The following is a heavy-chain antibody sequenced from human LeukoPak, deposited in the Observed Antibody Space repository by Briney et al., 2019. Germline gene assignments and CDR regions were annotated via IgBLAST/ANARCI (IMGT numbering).Heavy chain of an antibody. CDR3: ARAVWFGEPLDS. V-gene: IGHV4-59*01. J-gene: IGHJ4*02. CDR1: GGSFSSYY. Sequence: SETLSLTCAVYGGSFSSYYWNWIRQPPGKGLEWIGYIYYSGSTNYNPSLKSRVTISVDTSKNQFSLKVSSVTAADTAVYYCARAVWFGEPLDSWGQGTLVTVSS. D-gene: IGHD3-10*01. CDR2: IYYSGST.